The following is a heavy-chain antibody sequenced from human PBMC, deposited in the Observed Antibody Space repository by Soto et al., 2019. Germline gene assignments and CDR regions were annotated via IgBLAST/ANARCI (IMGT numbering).Heavy chain of an antibody. V-gene: IGHV3-30-3*01. CDR2: ISYDGSNK. Sequence: AGGSLRLSCAASGFTFSSYAMHWVRQAPGKGLEWVAVISYDGSNKYYADSVKGRFTISRDNSKNTLYLQMNSLRAEDTAVYYCAVISYYDFWSGYWSPYYYYYGMDVWGQGTTVTVSS. CDR1: GFTFSSYA. J-gene: IGHJ6*02. CDR3: AVISYYDFWSGYWSPYYYYYGMDV. D-gene: IGHD3-3*01.